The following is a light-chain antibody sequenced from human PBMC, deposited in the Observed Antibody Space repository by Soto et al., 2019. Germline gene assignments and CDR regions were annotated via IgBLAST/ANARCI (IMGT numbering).Light chain of an antibody. V-gene: IGLV2-14*01. CDR2: DVS. Sequence: QSALTQPASVSGSPGQSITISCTGTRSDVGGYNYGSWYQQHPGKAPKLMIYDVSNRPSGVSNRFSGSKSGNTASLTLSGLQAEDEADYYCSSYTSSSTRVFGGGTKLTVL. CDR1: RSDVGGYNY. CDR3: SSYTSSSTRV. J-gene: IGLJ2*01.